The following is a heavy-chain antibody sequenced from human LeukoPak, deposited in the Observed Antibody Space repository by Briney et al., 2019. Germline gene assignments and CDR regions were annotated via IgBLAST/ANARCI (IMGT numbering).Heavy chain of an antibody. V-gene: IGHV4-39*07. CDR3: ARESLYSGYDAADY. D-gene: IGHD5-12*01. CDR1: GGSISSSSYY. J-gene: IGHJ4*02. Sequence: SETLSLTCTVSGGSISSSSYYWGWIRQPPGKGLEWIGSIYYSGSTYYNPSLKSRVTISVDTSKNQFSLKLSSVTAADTAVYYCARESLYSGYDAADYWGQGTLVTVSS. CDR2: IYYSGST.